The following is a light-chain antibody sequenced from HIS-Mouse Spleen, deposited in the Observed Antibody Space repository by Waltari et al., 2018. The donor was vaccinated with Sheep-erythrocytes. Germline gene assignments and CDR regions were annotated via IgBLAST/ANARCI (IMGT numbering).Light chain of an antibody. CDR2: EGS. J-gene: IGLJ3*02. V-gene: IGLV2-23*01. CDR3: CSYAGSSTPWV. Sequence: QSALTQPASVSGSPGQSITISCTGTSSDVGRYNLFSWYQQQPGKAPKLMIYEGSKRPSGVSNRFSGSKSGNTASLTISGLQAEDEADYYCCSYAGSSTPWVFGGGTKLTVL. CDR1: SSDVGRYNL.